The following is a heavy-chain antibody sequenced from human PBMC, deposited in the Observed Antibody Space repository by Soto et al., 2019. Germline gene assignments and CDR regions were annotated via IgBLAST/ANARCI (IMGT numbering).Heavy chain of an antibody. D-gene: IGHD5-12*01. J-gene: IGHJ3*02. CDR3: ARDGLWLRDAFAI. Sequence: SETLSLTCSVSGDSINGGDYYWNWIRQSPLKGLEWIGHIHYGGSIYYNPSLKSRVTMSIDTSENQFSLKLTSVTAADTAVYYCARDGLWLRDAFAIWGLGTMVTVSS. CDR2: IHYGGSI. V-gene: IGHV4-30-4*01. CDR1: GDSINGGDYY.